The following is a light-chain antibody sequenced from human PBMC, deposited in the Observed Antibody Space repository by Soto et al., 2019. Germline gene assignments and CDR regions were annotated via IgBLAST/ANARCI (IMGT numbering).Light chain of an antibody. V-gene: IGKV3-20*01. CDR1: QSVSSNY. Sequence: EVVLTQSPGTLSLSAGETATLSCRASQSVSSNYLAWYHQKPGQAPRLLIDGASNTATGTPDRFSGSGSGTDFTLTINRLEPEDFAVYYCQQYVSSPWTFGQGTKVDIK. J-gene: IGKJ1*01. CDR3: QQYVSSPWT. CDR2: GAS.